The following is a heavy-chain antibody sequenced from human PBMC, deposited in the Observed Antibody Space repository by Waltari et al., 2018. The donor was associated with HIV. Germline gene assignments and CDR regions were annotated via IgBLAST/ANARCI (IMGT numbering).Heavy chain of an antibody. CDR1: GFTFSSYS. V-gene: IGHV3-48*04. D-gene: IGHD4-17*01. CDR3: ARAGIYGDYRPFDY. J-gene: IGHJ4*02. Sequence: EVQLVESGGGLVQPGGYLRLSCAASGFTFSSYSMNWVRQAPGKGLEWVSYISSSSSTIYYADSVKGRFTISRDNAKNSLWLQMNSLRAEDTAVYYCARAGIYGDYRPFDYWGQGTLVTVSS. CDR2: ISSSSSTI.